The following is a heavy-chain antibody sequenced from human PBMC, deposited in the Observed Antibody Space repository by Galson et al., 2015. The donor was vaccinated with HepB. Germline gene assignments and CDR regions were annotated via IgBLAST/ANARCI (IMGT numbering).Heavy chain of an antibody. D-gene: IGHD3-3*01. CDR3: AKRRAVKAYDFWSTYVRARGTAHFYALDV. Sequence: SLRLFCAASGFTFSSSVMNWVRQAPGKGLEWVSTISGSADSTNYVDSVKGRFTISRDNSKNPLFLQMNSLRAEDTAVYYCAKRRAVKAYDFWSTYVRARGTAHFYALDVWGQGTTVTVSS. J-gene: IGHJ6*02. V-gene: IGHV3-23*01. CDR1: GFTFSSSV. CDR2: ISGSADST.